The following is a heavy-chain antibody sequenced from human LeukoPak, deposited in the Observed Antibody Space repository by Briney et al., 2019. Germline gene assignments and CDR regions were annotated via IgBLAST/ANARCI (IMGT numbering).Heavy chain of an antibody. Sequence: ASVKVSCKASGYTFTGYYMHWVRQAPGQGLGWMGWINPNSGGTNYAQKFQGRVTMTRDTSISTAYMELSRLRSDDTAVYYCARETRGGYSAWFEDYWGQGTLVTVSS. CDR1: GYTFTGYY. D-gene: IGHD5-18*01. CDR3: ARETRGGYSAWFEDY. CDR2: INPNSGGT. V-gene: IGHV1-2*02. J-gene: IGHJ4*02.